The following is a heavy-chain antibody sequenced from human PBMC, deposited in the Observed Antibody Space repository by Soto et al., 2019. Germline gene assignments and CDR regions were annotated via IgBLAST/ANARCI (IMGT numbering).Heavy chain of an antibody. CDR1: GFTFSNAW. Sequence: GGSLRLSCAASGFTFSNAWMSWVRQGPGKGLGWVGRIKSKTDGGTTHYAAPVKGRFTISRDDSKDTLYLQINSLKTEDTAVYYCTTTHRMVVLTNLGDAFDIWGQGTMVTVSS. D-gene: IGHD3-22*01. J-gene: IGHJ3*02. V-gene: IGHV3-15*01. CDR3: TTTHRMVVLTNLGDAFDI. CDR2: IKSKTDGGTT.